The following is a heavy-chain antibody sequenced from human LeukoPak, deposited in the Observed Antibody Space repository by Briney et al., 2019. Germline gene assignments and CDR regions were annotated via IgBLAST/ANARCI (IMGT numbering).Heavy chain of an antibody. J-gene: IGHJ4*02. CDR3: AKGSSAGRPYYFDY. D-gene: IGHD3-10*01. V-gene: IGHV3-23*01. CDR2: ISHTSEYT. Sequence: PGGSLRLSCSASGFTFSSYAMHWVRQAPGKGLEWVSAISHTSEYTYHADSVKGRFTISGDNSKNTLYLQMNSLRAEDTAMYYCAKGSSAGRPYYFDYWGQGTLVTVSS. CDR1: GFTFSSYA.